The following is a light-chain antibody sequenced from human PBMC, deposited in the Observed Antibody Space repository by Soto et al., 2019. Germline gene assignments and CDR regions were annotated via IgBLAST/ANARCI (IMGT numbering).Light chain of an antibody. CDR1: QSISSY. J-gene: IGKJ1*01. CDR2: ASS. Sequence: DIQMTQSPSYLCASVGGGITLTCRASQSISSYVSWYEQKPGKCPKLLIYASSRVESGVTSRLSGSRSGTDFTLTISSLQPEDFATNYCRRRDSRMTFGPGTQVDIK. V-gene: IGKV1-39*01. CDR3: RRRDSRMT.